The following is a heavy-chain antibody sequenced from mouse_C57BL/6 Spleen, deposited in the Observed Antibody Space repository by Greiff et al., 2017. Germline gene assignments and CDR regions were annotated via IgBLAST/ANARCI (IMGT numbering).Heavy chain of an antibody. V-gene: IGHV1-82*01. CDR2: IYPGDGDT. CDR1: GYAFSSSW. J-gene: IGHJ1*03. Sequence: VQLQQSGPELVKPGASVKISCKASGYAFSSSWMNWVKQRPGKGLEWIGRIYPGDGDTNYNGKFKGKATLTADKSSSTAYMQLSSLTSADSAVYFCARDYGSSYWYFDVWGTGTTVTVSA. CDR3: ARDYGSSYWYFDV. D-gene: IGHD1-1*01.